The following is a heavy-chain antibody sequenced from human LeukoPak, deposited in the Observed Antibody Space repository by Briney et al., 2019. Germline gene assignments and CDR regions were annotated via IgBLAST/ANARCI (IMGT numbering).Heavy chain of an antibody. J-gene: IGHJ5*02. D-gene: IGHD6-13*01. CDR1: GGSITSYY. CDR2: IFYSGST. Sequence: PSETLSLTCTVSGGSITSYYWSWIRQPPGKRLEWIGYIFYSGSTNYNPSLESRVSISIDTSKNQFSLKLSSLTAADAAVYYCAKYPGYPTRWFEPWGQGTLVTVSS. V-gene: IGHV4-59*01. CDR3: AKYPGYPTRWFEP.